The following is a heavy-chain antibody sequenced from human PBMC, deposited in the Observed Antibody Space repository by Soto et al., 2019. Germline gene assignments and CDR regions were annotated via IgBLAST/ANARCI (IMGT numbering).Heavy chain of an antibody. J-gene: IGHJ6*02. CDR3: ARDMGDSSGYWHYYYGMDV. CDR2: ISSSGSTI. V-gene: IGHV3-48*03. D-gene: IGHD3-22*01. CDR1: GFTFSSYE. Sequence: EVQLVESGGGLVQPGGSLRLSCAASGFTFSSYEMNWVRQAPGKGLEWVSYISSSGSTIYYADSVKGRFTISRDNAKNSLYLQMNSLRAEDTAVYYCARDMGDSSGYWHYYYGMDVWGQGTTVTVSS.